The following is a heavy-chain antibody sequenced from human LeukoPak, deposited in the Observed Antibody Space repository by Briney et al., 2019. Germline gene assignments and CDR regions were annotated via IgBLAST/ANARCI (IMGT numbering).Heavy chain of an antibody. CDR3: ARENSAYDPYYHYYGMDV. CDR1: GFTFSSYS. J-gene: IGHJ6*02. D-gene: IGHD5-12*01. Sequence: GGSLRLSCAASGFTFSSYSMNWVRQAPGKGLEWVSYISTGSSTIYYADSVKGRFTISRDNAKNSLYLQMNSLRAEDTAVYYCARENSAYDPYYHYYGMDVWGQGTTVTVSS. V-gene: IGHV3-48*04. CDR2: ISTGSSTI.